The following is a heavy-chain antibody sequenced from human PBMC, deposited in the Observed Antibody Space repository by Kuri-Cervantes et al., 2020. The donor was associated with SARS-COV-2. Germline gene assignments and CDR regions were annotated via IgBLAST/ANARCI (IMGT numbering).Heavy chain of an antibody. CDR3: ANPGRNDAFDI. CDR1: GFTFSSYA. V-gene: IGHV3-30-3*01. J-gene: IGHJ3*02. CDR2: ISYDGSNK. D-gene: IGHD2-8*02. Sequence: GGSLRLSCAAPGFTFSSYAMHWVRQAPGKGLEWVAVISYDGSNKYYADSVKGRFTISRDNSKNTLYLQMNSLRAEDTAVYYCANPGRNDAFDIWGQGTMVTVSS.